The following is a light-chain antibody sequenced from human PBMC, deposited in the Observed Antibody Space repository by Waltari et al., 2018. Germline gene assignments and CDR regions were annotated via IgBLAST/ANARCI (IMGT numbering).Light chain of an antibody. V-gene: IGKV3-15*01. CDR2: GAS. CDR3: QQYNNWSWT. CDR1: QSVSSN. Sequence: ETVMTQSPATLSVSPGERATLSCRASQSVSSNLAWYQQKPGQAPRLLIYGASTRATGIPARFSGSGSGTEFTLTISSLQSGDFAVYYCQQYNNWSWTFGQGTKVEIK. J-gene: IGKJ1*01.